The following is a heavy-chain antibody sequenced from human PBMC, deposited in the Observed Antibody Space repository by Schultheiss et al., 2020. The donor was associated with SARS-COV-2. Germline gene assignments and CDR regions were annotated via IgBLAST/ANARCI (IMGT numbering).Heavy chain of an antibody. J-gene: IGHJ3*02. V-gene: IGHV4-59*01. CDR2: IDYSGST. D-gene: IGHD2-21*02. Sequence: SETLSLTCTVSGGSISTYYWSWIRQPPGKGLEWIGYIDYSGSTNYNPSLKSRVTISLDTSKNQFSLKLSSVTAADTAVYYCASLSVTDTDAFDIWGQGTMVTVSS. CDR1: GGSISTYY. CDR3: ASLSVTDTDAFDI.